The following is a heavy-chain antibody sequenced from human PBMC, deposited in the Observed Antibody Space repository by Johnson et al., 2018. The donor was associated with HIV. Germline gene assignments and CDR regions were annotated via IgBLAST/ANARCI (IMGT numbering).Heavy chain of an antibody. CDR2: INSDGSSS. CDR1: GFTFSGFW. CDR3: ARVGVVGTYYYDSSGRAGGAFDS. J-gene: IGHJ3*02. Sequence: VQLVESGGGLVQPGGSLRLSCADSGFTFSGFWMHWVRQAPGKGLVWVSRINSDGSSSSYADSVKGRFTISRDNAKNTLYMQMNSLRAEDTAVYYCARVGVVGTYYYDSSGRAGGAFDSWGQGTMVTVSS. V-gene: IGHV3-74*02. D-gene: IGHD3-22*01.